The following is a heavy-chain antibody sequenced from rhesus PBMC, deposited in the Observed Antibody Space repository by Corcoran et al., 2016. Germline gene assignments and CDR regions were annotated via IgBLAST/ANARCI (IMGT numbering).Heavy chain of an antibody. J-gene: IGHJ6*01. CDR2: FKGNLEHT. Sequence: QVQLQESGPGLVKPSETLSLTCAVSGGSFSSYWWSWIRQPPGKGLEGVGEFKGNLEHTTSSPSLGSPATFSKTASTNQFSLRLCSVSAADTAVYYCARSPGLVTINARYGLDSWGQGVVVTVSS. D-gene: IGHD3-3*01. CDR1: GGSFSSYW. CDR3: ARSPGLVTINARYGLDS. V-gene: IGHV4-80*01.